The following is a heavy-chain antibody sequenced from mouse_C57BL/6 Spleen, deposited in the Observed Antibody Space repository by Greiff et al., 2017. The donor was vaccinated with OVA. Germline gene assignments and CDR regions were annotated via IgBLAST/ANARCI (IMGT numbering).Heavy chain of an antibody. Sequence: VQLQQSGAELVRPGASVTLSCKASGYTFTDYEMHWVKQTPVHGLEWIGAIDPETGGNAYNQKFKAKAILTADKSSSTAYMELRSLTSEDSAVYYCTKNWAWFAYWGQGTLVTVSA. J-gene: IGHJ3*01. D-gene: IGHD4-1*01. CDR2: IDPETGGN. V-gene: IGHV1-15*01. CDR1: GYTFTDYE. CDR3: TKNWAWFAY.